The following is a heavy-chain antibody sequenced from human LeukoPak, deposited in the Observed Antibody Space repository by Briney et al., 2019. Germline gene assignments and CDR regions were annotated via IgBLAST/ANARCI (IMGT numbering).Heavy chain of an antibody. CDR2: INHGGTT. CDR1: GGSFSGYF. D-gene: IGHD5-12*01. J-gene: IGHJ3*02. V-gene: IGHV4-34*01. CDR3: ARWSGYDHDAFDI. Sequence: PSETLSLTCAVYGGSFSGYFWSWIRQPPGKALEWIGEINHGGTTNYNPSLKSRVTISVDTSKNQLSLRLTSVTAADTAVYYCARWSGYDHDAFDIWGQGTMVTVSS.